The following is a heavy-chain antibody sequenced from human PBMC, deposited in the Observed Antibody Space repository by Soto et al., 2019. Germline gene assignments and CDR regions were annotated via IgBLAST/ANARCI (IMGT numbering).Heavy chain of an antibody. Sequence: PGGSLRLSCTASGFTFSNHWMHWVRQGPGQGLVWVSRINTDGSFRAYADSVRGRFTISRDNAKNTLILQMNGLRAEDTAVYYCVRGTSAWSGKDYWGQGTLVTVSS. CDR3: VRGTSAWSGKDY. D-gene: IGHD6-19*01. CDR2: INTDGSFR. J-gene: IGHJ4*02. CDR1: GFTFSNHW. V-gene: IGHV3-74*01.